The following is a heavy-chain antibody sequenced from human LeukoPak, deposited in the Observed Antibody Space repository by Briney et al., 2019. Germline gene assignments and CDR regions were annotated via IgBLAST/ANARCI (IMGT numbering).Heavy chain of an antibody. CDR2: INPNSGGT. CDR1: GYTFTGYY. J-gene: IGHJ4*02. V-gene: IGHV1-2*02. D-gene: IGHD2-2*02. Sequence: AASVKVSCKASGYTFTGYYMHWVRPAPGQGLEWMGWINPNSGGTNYAQKFQGRVTMTRDTSISTAYMELSRLRSDDTAVYYCARDRSGVVVPAAIGPFDYWGQGTLVTVSS. CDR3: ARDRSGVVVPAAIGPFDY.